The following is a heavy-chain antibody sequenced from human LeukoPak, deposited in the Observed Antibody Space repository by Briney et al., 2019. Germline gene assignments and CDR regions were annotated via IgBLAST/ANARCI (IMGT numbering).Heavy chain of an antibody. CDR3: ARVPGIIAVAGTGWFDP. J-gene: IGHJ5*02. V-gene: IGHV3-7*01. CDR2: IKQDGSEK. CDR1: GFTLSNYA. D-gene: IGHD6-19*01. Sequence: PGGSLRLSCAASGFTLSNYAMSWVRQAPGKGLEWVANIKQDGSEKYYVDSVKGRFTISRDNAKNSLYLQMNSLRAEDTAVYYCARVPGIIAVAGTGWFDPWGQGTLVTVSS.